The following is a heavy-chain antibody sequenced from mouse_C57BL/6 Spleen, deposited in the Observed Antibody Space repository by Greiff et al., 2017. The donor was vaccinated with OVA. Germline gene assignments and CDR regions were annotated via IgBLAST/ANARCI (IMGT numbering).Heavy chain of an antibody. CDR1: GYTFTSYW. J-gene: IGHJ3*01. D-gene: IGHD2-3*01. CDR3: ARSGDGYLAWFAY. CDR2: INPSSGYT. V-gene: IGHV1-7*01. Sequence: QVQLKQSGAELAKPGASVKLSCKASGYTFTSYWMHWVKQRPGQGLEWIGYINPSSGYTKYNQKFKDKATLTADKSSSTAYMQLSSLTYEDSAVYYCARSGDGYLAWFAYWGQGTLVTVSA.